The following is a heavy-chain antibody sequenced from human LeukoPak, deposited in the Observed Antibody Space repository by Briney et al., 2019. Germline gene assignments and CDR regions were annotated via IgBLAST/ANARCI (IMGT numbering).Heavy chain of an antibody. CDR2: ISSSSSTI. J-gene: IGHJ3*02. D-gene: IGHD1-26*01. CDR3: ARARSVVGATRAAFDI. V-gene: IGHV3-48*01. Sequence: TGGSLRPSSAASGFTFSSYSMNWVRQAPGKGLEWVSYISSSSSTIYYADSVKGRFTISRDNAKNSLYLQMNSLRAEDTAVYYCARARSVVGATRAAFDIWGQGTMVTVSS. CDR1: GFTFSSYS.